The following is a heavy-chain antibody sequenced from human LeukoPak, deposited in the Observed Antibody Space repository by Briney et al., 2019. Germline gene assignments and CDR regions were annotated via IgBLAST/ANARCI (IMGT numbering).Heavy chain of an antibody. CDR3: AKDAMTTVTTIDY. V-gene: IGHV1-46*01. CDR2: INPSGGST. CDR1: GYTFTSYY. J-gene: IGHJ4*02. Sequence: ASVKVSCKASGYTFTSYYMHWVRQAPGQGLEWMGIINPSGGSTSYAQKFQGRVTMTWDTSTSTVYMELSSLRSEDTAVYYCAKDAMTTVTTIDYWGQGTLATVSS. D-gene: IGHD4-11*01.